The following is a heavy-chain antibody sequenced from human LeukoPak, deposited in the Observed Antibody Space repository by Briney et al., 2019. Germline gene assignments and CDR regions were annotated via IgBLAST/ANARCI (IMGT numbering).Heavy chain of an antibody. J-gene: IGHJ5*02. CDR1: GYSVSSGYY. CDR2: IYHSGST. CDR3: ARSGYCSGGSCRNWFDP. Sequence: PSETLSLTCDVSGYSVSSGYYWGWIRQPLGKGLEWIGSIYHSGSTYNNPSLKSRVTISVDTSKNQFSLKLSSVTAADTAVYYCARSGYCSGGSCRNWFDPWGQGTLVTVSS. D-gene: IGHD2-15*01. V-gene: IGHV4-38-2*01.